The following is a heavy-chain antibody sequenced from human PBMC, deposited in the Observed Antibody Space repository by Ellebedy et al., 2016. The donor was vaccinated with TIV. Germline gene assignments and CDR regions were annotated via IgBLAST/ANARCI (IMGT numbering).Heavy chain of an antibody. CDR2: IVGSGAQ. Sequence: PGGSLRLSCADSGFTFSSYVMSWVRQAPGKGLEWVSGIVGSGAQKYEDSLKGRFTISRDNSKSTLDLQLNSLRAEDTAVYFCAKDRTPGDGYWVFDYWGQGTLVTVSS. J-gene: IGHJ4*02. V-gene: IGHV3-23*01. D-gene: IGHD4-17*01. CDR1: GFTFSSYV. CDR3: AKDRTPGDGYWVFDY.